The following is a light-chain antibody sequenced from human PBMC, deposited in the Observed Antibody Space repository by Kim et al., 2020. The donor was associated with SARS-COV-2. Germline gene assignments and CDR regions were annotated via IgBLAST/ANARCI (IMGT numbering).Light chain of an antibody. Sequence: IQMTQSPSSLSASIGDRVTITCRASQDISSHLAWFQQKPGKPPTPLVYAASTLQSGVPSNFSGSGSGTDFVLTISSLQPEDFATYYCQQYNTYPLTFGQGTQLEIK. CDR1: QDISSH. CDR2: AAS. V-gene: IGKV1-16*02. CDR3: QQYNTYPLT. J-gene: IGKJ5*01.